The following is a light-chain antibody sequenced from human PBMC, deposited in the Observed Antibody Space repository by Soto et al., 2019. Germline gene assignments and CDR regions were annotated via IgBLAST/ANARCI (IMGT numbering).Light chain of an antibody. CDR3: QSYDSISQV. J-gene: IGLJ3*02. Sequence: NFMLTQPHSVSESPGKTVTISCTGSSGSIASNYVQWFQQRPGSAPTTVISKNNQRPSGVPDRFSGSIDISSNSSSLTISGLKTEDEADYYCQSYDSISQVFGGGTKLTVL. V-gene: IGLV6-57*02. CDR1: SGSIASNY. CDR2: KNN.